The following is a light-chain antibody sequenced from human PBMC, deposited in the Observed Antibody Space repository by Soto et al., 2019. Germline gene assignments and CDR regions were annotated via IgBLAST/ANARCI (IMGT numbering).Light chain of an antibody. J-gene: IGLJ2*01. V-gene: IGLV2-23*01. CDR2: EGS. Sequence: QAVVTQPASVSGSPGQSITISCTGTSSDVGSYNLVSWYQQHPGKAPKLMIYEGSKRPSGVSNRFSGSKSGNTASLTISGLQAEAEADYYCCSYAGSSTVVFGGGTKLTVL. CDR1: SSDVGSYNL. CDR3: CSYAGSSTVV.